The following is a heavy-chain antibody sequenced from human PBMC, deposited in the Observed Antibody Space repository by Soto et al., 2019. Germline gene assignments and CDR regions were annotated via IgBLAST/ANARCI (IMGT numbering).Heavy chain of an antibody. CDR1: AGTFSSYA. D-gene: IGHD6-13*01. J-gene: IGHJ6*02. V-gene: IGHV1-69*13. CDR2: IIPIFGTA. Sequence: SVKVSCKASAGTFSSYAISWVRQAPGQGLEWMGGIIPIFGTANYAQKFQGRVTITADESTSAAYMELSSLRSEDTAVYYCARTDAAATYYYYGMDVWGQGTTVTVSS. CDR3: ARTDAAATYYYYGMDV.